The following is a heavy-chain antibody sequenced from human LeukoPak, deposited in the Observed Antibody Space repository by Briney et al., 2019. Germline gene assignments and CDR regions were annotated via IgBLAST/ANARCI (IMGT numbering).Heavy chain of an antibody. J-gene: IGHJ6*02. CDR2: ISAYNGNT. CDR1: GYTFTSYG. V-gene: IGHV1-18*01. Sequence: ASVKVSCKASGYTFTSYGISWVRQAPGQGLEWMGWISAYNGNTNYAQKLQGRVTMTTDTSTSTAYMELRSLRSDDTAVYYCARLFGQQLVFYGMDVWGQGTTVTVSS. CDR3: ARLFGQQLVFYGMDV. D-gene: IGHD6-13*01.